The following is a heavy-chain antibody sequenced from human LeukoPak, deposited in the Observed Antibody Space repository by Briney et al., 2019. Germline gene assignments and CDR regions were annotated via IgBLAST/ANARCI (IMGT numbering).Heavy chain of an antibody. V-gene: IGHV3-48*03. CDR1: GFSFNTYE. CDR3: ARGGWHYVFNY. D-gene: IGHD6-19*01. Sequence: GGSLRLSCAASGFSFNTYEMNWVRQAPGKGLEWISYVASSGTTKYYADSVQGRFTLSRDNAKNSLYLQMNSLRVEDTAVYYCARGGWHYVFNYWGQGTLVTVSS. CDR2: VASSGTTK. J-gene: IGHJ4*02.